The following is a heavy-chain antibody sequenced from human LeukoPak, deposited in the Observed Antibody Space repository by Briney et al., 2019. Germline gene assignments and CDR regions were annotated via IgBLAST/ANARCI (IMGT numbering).Heavy chain of an antibody. J-gene: IGHJ6*02. Sequence: GASVKVSCKASGGTFSSYTISWVRQAPGQGLEWMGRIIPILGIANHAQKFQGRVTITADKSTSTAYMELSSLRSEDTAVYYCAMLSTGYYYGMDVWGQGTTVTVSS. CDR2: IIPILGIA. CDR1: GGTFSSYT. V-gene: IGHV1-69*02. CDR3: AMLSTGYYYGMDV. D-gene: IGHD2-2*01.